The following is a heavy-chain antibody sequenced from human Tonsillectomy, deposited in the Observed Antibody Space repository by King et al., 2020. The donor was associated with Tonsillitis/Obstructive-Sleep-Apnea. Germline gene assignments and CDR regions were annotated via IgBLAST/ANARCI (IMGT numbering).Heavy chain of an antibody. D-gene: IGHD6-19*01. V-gene: IGHV6-1*01. CDR1: GDSVSSNSAA. Sequence: VQLQQSGPGLVKPSQTLSLTCALSGDSVSSNSAAWNWIRQSPSRGLEWLGRTYYRYKWYNDYAVSVKSRITINPDTSKNQFSLQLNSVTPEDTAVYYCASVVGVVDNSGWYYVSSFDYWGQGTLVTVSS. CDR3: ASVVGVVDNSGWYYVSSFDY. CDR2: TYYRYKWYN. J-gene: IGHJ4*02.